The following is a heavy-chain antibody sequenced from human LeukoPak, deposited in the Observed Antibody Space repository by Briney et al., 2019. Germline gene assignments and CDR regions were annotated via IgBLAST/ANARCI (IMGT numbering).Heavy chain of an antibody. J-gene: IGHJ4*02. CDR1: GGSISSYY. D-gene: IGHD6-13*01. Sequence: SETLSLTCTVSGGSISSYYWSWIRQPPGKGLEWIGFIYYSGSTNYNPSLKSRVTISVDTSKNQFSLKLSSVTAADTAVYYCAGASSSWIKFDYWGQGTLVTVSS. V-gene: IGHV4-59*01. CDR3: AGASSSWIKFDY. CDR2: IYYSGST.